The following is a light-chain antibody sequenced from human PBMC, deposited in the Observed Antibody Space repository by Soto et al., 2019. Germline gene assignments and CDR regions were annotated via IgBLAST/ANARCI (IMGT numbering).Light chain of an antibody. CDR2: SAS. J-gene: IGKJ5*01. Sequence: DIQMTQSPSYVPASVGDRVTITCRASQGITSWLAWYQQKPGKAPKLLIYSASSLQSGVPSRFSGSGSGTYFTLTIGSLQPEDSATYYCQQANTFPLTFGQGTRLEIK. CDR3: QQANTFPLT. V-gene: IGKV1-12*01. CDR1: QGITSW.